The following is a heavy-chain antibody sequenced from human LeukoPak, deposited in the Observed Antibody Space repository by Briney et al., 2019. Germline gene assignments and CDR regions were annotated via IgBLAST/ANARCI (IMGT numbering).Heavy chain of an antibody. J-gene: IGHJ4*02. Sequence: SVKVSCKASGGTFTNYAFTRVRQAPGQGLEWMGGITPVFGTTNYAQKFQGRVTITADESTTTAYMELRSLRSEDTAVYYCARCVRNSGSYYVDYWGQGTPVTVSS. D-gene: IGHD1-26*01. CDR1: GGTFTNYA. CDR2: ITPVFGTT. V-gene: IGHV1-69*13. CDR3: ARCVRNSGSYYVDY.